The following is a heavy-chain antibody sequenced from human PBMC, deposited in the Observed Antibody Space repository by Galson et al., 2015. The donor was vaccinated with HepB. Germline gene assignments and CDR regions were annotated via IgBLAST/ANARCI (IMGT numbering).Heavy chain of an antibody. CDR3: ARLRMALIAAAGNWWFDP. V-gene: IGHV3-7*03. D-gene: IGHD6-13*01. Sequence: SLRLSCAASGFSFSNYWMSWVRQAPGKGLQWVANIKQDGSEKNYVDSVKGRFTISRDNVRNSLYPQMNSLRAEDTAVYYCARLRMALIAAAGNWWFDPWGQGTLVTVSS. J-gene: IGHJ5*02. CDR2: IKQDGSEK. CDR1: GFSFSNYW.